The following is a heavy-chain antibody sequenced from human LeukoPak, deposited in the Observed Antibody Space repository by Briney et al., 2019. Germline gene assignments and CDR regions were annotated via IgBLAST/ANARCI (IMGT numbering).Heavy chain of an antibody. CDR3: GXHFXGSSGSFYTDY. J-gene: IGHJ4*02. CDR2: VFSSGST. Sequence: PSETLSLTCTVSGDSISNHYWNWIRQPPGKGLEWIGYVFSSGSTDYNPSLKSRVTISLDTPRNLFSLSLTSVTAADTAVYYCGXHFXGSSGSFYTDYWGQGTLVTVSS. D-gene: IGHD3-10*01. CDR1: GDSISNHY. V-gene: IGHV4-59*08.